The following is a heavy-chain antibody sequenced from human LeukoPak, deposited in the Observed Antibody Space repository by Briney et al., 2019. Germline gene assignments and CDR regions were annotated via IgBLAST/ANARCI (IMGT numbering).Heavy chain of an antibody. CDR1: GGSISSGGYS. D-gene: IGHD3-22*01. CDR3: ARGGDYYERILDY. Sequence: SQTLSLTCAVSGGSISSGGYSWSWIRQPPGKDLEWIGYIYHSGSTYYNPSLKSRVTISVDRSKNQFSLKLSSVTAADTAVYYCARGGDYYERILDYWGQGTLVTVSS. V-gene: IGHV4-30-2*01. CDR2: IYHSGST. J-gene: IGHJ4*02.